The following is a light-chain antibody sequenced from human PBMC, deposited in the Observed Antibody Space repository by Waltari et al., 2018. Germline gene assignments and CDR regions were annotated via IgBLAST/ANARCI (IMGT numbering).Light chain of an antibody. CDR3: QKYNTYPYT. Sequence: IDMTMSPSSLSAPLGDRLTTTCRASQDIGNFLAWYQQAPGKRPKLLIYAASTLQAGVPSRFSGSGSGTDFTLTVSNLQPEDVATYYCQKYNTYPYTFGPGTKVDI. CDR1: QDIGNF. J-gene: IGKJ3*01. CDR2: AAS. V-gene: IGKV1-27*01.